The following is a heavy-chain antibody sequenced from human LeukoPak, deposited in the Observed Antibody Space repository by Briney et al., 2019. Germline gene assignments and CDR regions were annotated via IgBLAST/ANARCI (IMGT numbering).Heavy chain of an antibody. D-gene: IGHD2-2*02. CDR3: ARDRLVVVPAAIRGYYMDV. V-gene: IGHV1-2*02. CDR2: INPNSGGT. J-gene: IGHJ6*03. Sequence: ASVKVSCKASGYTFTGYYMHWVRQAPGQGLEWMRWINPNSGGTNYAQKFQGRVTMTRDTSISTAYMELSRLRSDDTAVYYCARDRLVVVPAAIRGYYMDVWGKGTTVTVSS. CDR1: GYTFTGYY.